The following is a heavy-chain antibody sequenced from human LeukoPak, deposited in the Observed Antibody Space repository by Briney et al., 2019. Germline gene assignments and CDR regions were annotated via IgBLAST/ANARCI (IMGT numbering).Heavy chain of an antibody. Sequence: GGSLRLSCAASGFTFDDYAMHWVRQAPGKGLEWVSGISWNSGSIGYADSVKGRFTISRDNAKNSLYLQMNSLRAEDTAVYYCAREGIQLPLDYWGQGTLVTVSS. CDR2: ISWNSGSI. CDR1: GFTFDDYA. J-gene: IGHJ4*02. CDR3: AREGIQLPLDY. D-gene: IGHD5-18*01. V-gene: IGHV3-9*01.